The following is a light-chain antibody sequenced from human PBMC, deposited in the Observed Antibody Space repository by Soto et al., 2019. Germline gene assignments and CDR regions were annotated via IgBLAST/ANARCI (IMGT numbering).Light chain of an antibody. CDR1: SSDVGGYNY. CDR3: SSYTSSSTRHVV. J-gene: IGLJ2*01. V-gene: IGLV2-14*01. Sequence: QSVLTQPASVSGSPGQSTTISCTGTSSDVGGYNYVSWYQQHPGKAPKLMIYDVSNRPSGVSNRFSGSKSGNTASLTISGLQAEDEADYYCSSYTSSSTRHVVFGGGTKLTVL. CDR2: DVS.